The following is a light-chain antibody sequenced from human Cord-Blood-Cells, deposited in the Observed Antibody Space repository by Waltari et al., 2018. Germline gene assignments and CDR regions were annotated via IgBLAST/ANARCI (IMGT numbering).Light chain of an antibody. J-gene: IGKJ1*01. CDR3: QQYYSYPRT. CDR1: QGISSY. V-gene: IGKV1-8*01. CDR2: AAS. Sequence: AIRMTQSPSSFSASTGDRATITCRASQGISSYLAWYQQKPGKVPKLLIYAASTLQSGVPSRFSGSGSGTDFTLTISCLQSEDFATYYCQQYYSYPRTFGQGTKVEIK.